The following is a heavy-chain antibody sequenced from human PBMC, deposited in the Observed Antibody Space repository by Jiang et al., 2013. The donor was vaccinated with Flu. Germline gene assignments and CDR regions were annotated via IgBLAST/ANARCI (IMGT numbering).Heavy chain of an antibody. D-gene: IGHD6-19*01. Sequence: PPRKGTWSGLGVSIIMGAPTTTRPSKSRVTISVDTSKNQFSLKLSSVTAADTAVYYCARGVYSSGWYWGADCWGQGTLVTVSS. V-gene: IGHV4-39*07. CDR2: SIIMGAP. J-gene: IGHJ4*02. CDR3: ARGVYSSGWYWGADC.